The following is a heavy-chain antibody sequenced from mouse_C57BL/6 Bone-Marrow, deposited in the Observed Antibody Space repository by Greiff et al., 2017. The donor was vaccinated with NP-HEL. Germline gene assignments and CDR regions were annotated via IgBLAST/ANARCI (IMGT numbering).Heavy chain of an antibody. J-gene: IGHJ1*03. Sequence: SGPELVKPGASVKISCKASGYAFSSSWMNWVKQRPGKGLEWIGRIYPGDGDTNYNGKFKGKATLTADKSSSTAYMQLSSLTSEDSAVYFCAKPNYYGSSPYWYFDVWGTGTTVTVSS. CDR2: IYPGDGDT. D-gene: IGHD1-1*01. CDR1: GYAFSSSW. V-gene: IGHV1-82*01. CDR3: AKPNYYGSSPYWYFDV.